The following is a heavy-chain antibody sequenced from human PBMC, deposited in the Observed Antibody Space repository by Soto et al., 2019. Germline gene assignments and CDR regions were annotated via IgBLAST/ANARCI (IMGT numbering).Heavy chain of an antibody. CDR1: GFTFSSYA. J-gene: IGHJ6*03. CDR2: ISASSSYI. CDR3: ARDSGGGGYYYYYNMDV. D-gene: IGHD2-15*01. V-gene: IGHV3-21*01. Sequence: EVQLVESGGGLVKPGGSLRLSCAASGFTFSSYAMSWVRQAPGKGLEWVSSISASSSYIYYADSVKGRFTISRDNAKNSLYLQMDSRRAEDTAVYYCARDSGGGGYYYYYNMDVWGRGTTVTVSS.